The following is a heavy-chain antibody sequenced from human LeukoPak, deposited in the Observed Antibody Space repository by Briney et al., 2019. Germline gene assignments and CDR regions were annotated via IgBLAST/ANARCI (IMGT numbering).Heavy chain of an antibody. D-gene: IGHD2-15*01. CDR3: ARHRSGGSQDDAFDI. CDR1: GGSISSRTYY. V-gene: IGHV3-7*01. J-gene: IGHJ3*02. CDR2: IKQDGSEK. Sequence: PSETLSLTCSVSGGSISSRTYYWGWIRQAPGKGLEWVADIKQDGSEKYYVDSVKGRFTISRQNAKNSLFLQMNSLRAEDTAVYYCARHRSGGSQDDAFDIWGQGTLVTVSS.